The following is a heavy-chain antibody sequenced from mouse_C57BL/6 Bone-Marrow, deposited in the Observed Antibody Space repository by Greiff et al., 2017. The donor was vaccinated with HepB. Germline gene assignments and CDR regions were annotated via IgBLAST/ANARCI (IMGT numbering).Heavy chain of an antibody. CDR3: ALALTSTMITTTGYYYAMDY. Sequence: EVQLQQSVAELVRPGASVKLSCTASGFNIKNTYMHWVKQRPEQGLEWIGRIDPANGNTKYAPKFKGKATITADTSSNTAYLQLSSLTSEDTAIYYCALALTSTMITTTGYYYAMDYWGQGTSVTVSS. J-gene: IGHJ4*01. V-gene: IGHV14-3*01. D-gene: IGHD2-4*01. CDR1: GFNIKNTY. CDR2: IDPANGNT.